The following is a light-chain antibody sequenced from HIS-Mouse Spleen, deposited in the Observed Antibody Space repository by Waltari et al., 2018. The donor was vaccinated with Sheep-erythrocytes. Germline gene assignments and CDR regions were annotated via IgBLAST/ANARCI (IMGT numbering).Light chain of an antibody. V-gene: IGLV2-8*01. Sequence: QSALTHPPSASGSPRHSVTISCTVTTSPVGCYNSSSWYQHNPGKAPKLMIYEVSKRPSGVPDRFSGSKSGNTASLTVSGLQAEDEADYYCSSYAGSNNLVFGGGTKLTVL. CDR1: TSPVGCYNS. CDR3: SSYAGSNNLV. J-gene: IGLJ2*01. CDR2: EVS.